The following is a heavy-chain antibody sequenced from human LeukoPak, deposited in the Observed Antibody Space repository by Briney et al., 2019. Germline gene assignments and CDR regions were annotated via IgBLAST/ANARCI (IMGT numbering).Heavy chain of an antibody. CDR3: TRVGGGDGSGWSTTDY. CDR1: GFTFSSYW. CDR2: INQDGSEK. J-gene: IGHJ4*02. D-gene: IGHD6-19*01. V-gene: IGHV3-7*01. Sequence: GGSLRLSCVASGFTFSSYWMSWVRQAPGKGLEWVANINQDGSEKYDVDSAKGRFTISRDNAKNSLYLQMNSLRVEDTAMYYCTRVGGGDGSGWSTTDYWGQGTLVTISS.